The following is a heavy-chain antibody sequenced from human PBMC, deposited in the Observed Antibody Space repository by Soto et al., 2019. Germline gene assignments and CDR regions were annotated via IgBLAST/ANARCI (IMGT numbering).Heavy chain of an antibody. V-gene: IGHV3-48*02. Sequence: EEQLVESGGGSVQPGGSLRLSCAASGFTFSAYSMNWVRQAPGKGLEWIAHISSRSTTIYYTDSVKGRFTISRDNAKNSLFLQMNSLRDEDTAMYYCARDIPPSAHFYTNDYYPLLDWGQGTLVTVSS. J-gene: IGHJ4*02. CDR1: GFTFSAYS. CDR2: ISSRSTTI. D-gene: IGHD2-8*01. CDR3: ARDIPPSAHFYTNDYYPLLD.